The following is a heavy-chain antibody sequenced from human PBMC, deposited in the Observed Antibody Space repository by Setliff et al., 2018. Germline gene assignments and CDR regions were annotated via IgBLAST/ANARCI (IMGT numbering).Heavy chain of an antibody. V-gene: IGHV4-39*01. J-gene: IGHJ6*03. D-gene: IGHD3-22*01. Sequence: SETLSLTCTASGGSISTDHYYWGWIRQPPGKGLEWIGSIDYTGNTWHNPSLKSRVTISVDTSKNQFSLNLSSVTAADTAVYYCARWRVRDSGYYPRLSYMDVWGKGTTVTVSS. CDR2: IDYTGNT. CDR3: ARWRVRDSGYYPRLSYMDV. CDR1: GGSISTDHYY.